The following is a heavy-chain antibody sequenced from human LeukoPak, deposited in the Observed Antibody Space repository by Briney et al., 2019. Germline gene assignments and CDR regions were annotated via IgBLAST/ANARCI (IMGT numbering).Heavy chain of an antibody. CDR3: AKVPGLRNAFDI. Sequence: PGGSLRLSCAASGFTFSSYGMHWVRQAPGKGLEWVAVISYDGSNKYYADSVKGRFTISRDNSKNTLYLQMNSLRAGDTAVYYCAKVPGLRNAFDIWGQGTMVTVSS. CDR2: ISYDGSNK. V-gene: IGHV3-30*18. J-gene: IGHJ3*02. CDR1: GFTFSSYG.